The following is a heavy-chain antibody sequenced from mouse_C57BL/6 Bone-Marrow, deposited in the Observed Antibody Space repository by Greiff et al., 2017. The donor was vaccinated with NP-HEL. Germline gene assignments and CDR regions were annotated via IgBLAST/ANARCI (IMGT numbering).Heavy chain of an antibody. D-gene: IGHD1-1*01. V-gene: IGHV14-4*01. Sequence: VQLKESGAELVRPGASVKLSCTASGFNIKDDYMHWVKQRPEQGLEWIGWIDPENGDTEYASKFQGKATITADPSSNPAYLQLSSLTSEDTAVYYCTLIYNYGSNYLYYYAMDYWGQGTSVTVAS. J-gene: IGHJ4*01. CDR3: TLIYNYGSNYLYYYAMDY. CDR2: IDPENGDT. CDR1: GFNIKDDY.